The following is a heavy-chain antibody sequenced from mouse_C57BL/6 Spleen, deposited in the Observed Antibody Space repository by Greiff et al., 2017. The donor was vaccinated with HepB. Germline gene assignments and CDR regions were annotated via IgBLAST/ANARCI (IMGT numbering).Heavy chain of an antibody. CDR2: IYPGDGDT. CDR1: GSSFRSYW. V-gene: IGHV1-80*01. CDR3: AREYDGY. D-gene: IGHD2-14*01. Sequence: QVQLQQSGAELVKPGASVTISCKASGSSFRSYWMNWVKQRPGKGLEWIGQIYPGDGDTNYNGKFQGKATLTADKSSSTAYMQLSSLTSEDSAVYFCAREYDGYWGQGTTLTVSS. J-gene: IGHJ2*01.